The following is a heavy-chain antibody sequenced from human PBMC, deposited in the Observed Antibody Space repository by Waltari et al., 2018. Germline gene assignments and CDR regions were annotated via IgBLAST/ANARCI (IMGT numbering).Heavy chain of an antibody. D-gene: IGHD4-17*01. V-gene: IGHV3-30*02. CDR1: GLTFSKFG. Sequence: QVYLVESGGGVVQPGGSLEISCLASGLTFSKFGMHWVRQSPGKGLECVAFISYEGNKRFDADSVKGRFTISRDNRNNILYLQLNSLRPEDTATYYCAKDGDYSLPGYDAFDVWGQGTVVTVSS. CDR3: AKDGDYSLPGYDAFDV. J-gene: IGHJ3*01. CDR2: ISYEGNKR.